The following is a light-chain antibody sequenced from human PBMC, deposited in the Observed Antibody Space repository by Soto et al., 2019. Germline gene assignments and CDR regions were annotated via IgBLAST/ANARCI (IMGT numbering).Light chain of an antibody. V-gene: IGKV3-11*01. CDR3: QQRSNWPLT. Sequence: PGERATLSCRASQGVSSYLAWYQQKPGQAPRLLIYDASNRATGIPARFSGSGSGTDFTLTISSLEPEDFAVYYCQQRSNWPLTFGKGTRLEIK. CDR2: DAS. CDR1: QGVSSY. J-gene: IGKJ5*01.